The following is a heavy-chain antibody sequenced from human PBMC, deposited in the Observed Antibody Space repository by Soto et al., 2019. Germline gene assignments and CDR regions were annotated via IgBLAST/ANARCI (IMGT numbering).Heavy chain of an antibody. CDR2: IYYSGST. J-gene: IGHJ4*02. CDR1: GGSISSGDYY. D-gene: IGHD3-10*01. V-gene: IGHV4-30-4*01. CDR3: ASGDGSGRQPIDY. Sequence: SETLSLTCTVSGGSISSGDYYWSWIRQPPGKGLEWIGYIYYSGSTYYNPSLKSRVTISVDTSRNQFSLKLSSVTAADTAVYYCASGDGSGRQPIDYWGQGTLVTVSS.